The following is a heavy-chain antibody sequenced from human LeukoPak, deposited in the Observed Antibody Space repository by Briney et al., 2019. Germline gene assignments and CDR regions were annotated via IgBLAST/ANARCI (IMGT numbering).Heavy chain of an antibody. Sequence: GGSLRLSCAASGFTFSSYAMSWVRQAPGKGLEWVSSLSGSARSTYYADSVKGRFTISRDNSKNTLYLQMNSLRAEDTAVYYCVTDLRTPSAWGQGTLVTVSS. D-gene: IGHD1-14*01. J-gene: IGHJ5*02. CDR2: LSGSARST. CDR1: GFTFSSYA. CDR3: VTDLRTPSA. V-gene: IGHV3-23*01.